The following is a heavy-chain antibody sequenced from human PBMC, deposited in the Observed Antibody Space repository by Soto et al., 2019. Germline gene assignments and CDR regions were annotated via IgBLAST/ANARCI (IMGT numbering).Heavy chain of an antibody. D-gene: IGHD2-2*02. V-gene: IGHV5-10-1*01. Sequence: PGESLKISCKGSGYSFTSYWISWVRQMPGKGLEWMGRIDPSDSCTNYSPSFQGHVTISADKSISTAYLQWSSLKASDTAMYYCARGYCSSTSCYTYYGMDVWGQGTTVTVSS. CDR1: GYSFTSYW. CDR2: IDPSDSCT. J-gene: IGHJ6*02. CDR3: ARGYCSSTSCYTYYGMDV.